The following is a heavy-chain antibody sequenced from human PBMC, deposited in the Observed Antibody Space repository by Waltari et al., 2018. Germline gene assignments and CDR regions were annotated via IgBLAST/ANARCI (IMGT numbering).Heavy chain of an antibody. CDR1: GGSISSYY. CDR3: ARDQRYSSGWPHPERYYYYGMDV. J-gene: IGHJ6*02. V-gene: IGHV4-59*01. D-gene: IGHD6-19*01. CDR2: IYYSGST. Sequence: QVQLQESGPGLVKPSETLSLTCTVSGGSISSYYWSWIRQPPGKGLEWIGYIYYSGSTNANPSLKSRVTISVDTSKNQFSRKLSSVTAADTAVYYCARDQRYSSGWPHPERYYYYGMDVWGQGTTVTVSS.